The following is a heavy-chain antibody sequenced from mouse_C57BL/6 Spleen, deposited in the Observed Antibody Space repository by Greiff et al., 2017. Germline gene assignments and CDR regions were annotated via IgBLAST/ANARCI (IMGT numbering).Heavy chain of an antibody. D-gene: IGHD2-1*01. CDR2: INPSNGGT. CDR3: ARWDGNLYAMDY. CDR1: GYTFTSYW. V-gene: IGHV1-53*01. J-gene: IGHJ4*01. Sequence: QVQLQQPGSELVKPGASVKLSCKASGYTFTSYWMHWVKQRPGQGLEWIGNINPSNGGTNYNEKFKSKATLTVDKSSSTAYMQLSSLTSEDSAVYYCARWDGNLYAMDYWGQGTSVTVSS.